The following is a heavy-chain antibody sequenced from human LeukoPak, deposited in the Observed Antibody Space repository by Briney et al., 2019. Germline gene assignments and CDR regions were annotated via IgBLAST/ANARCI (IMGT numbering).Heavy chain of an antibody. Sequence: GGSLRLSCAASGLTFSSYAMSWVRQAPGKGREWVSAISGSGGSTYYADSVKGRFTISRDNSKNTLYLQMNSLRAEDTAVYYCAKVMVKGQLAQPFDYWGQGTLVTVSS. J-gene: IGHJ4*02. CDR1: GLTFSSYA. V-gene: IGHV3-23*01. CDR3: AKVMVKGQLAQPFDY. D-gene: IGHD6-13*01. CDR2: ISGSGGST.